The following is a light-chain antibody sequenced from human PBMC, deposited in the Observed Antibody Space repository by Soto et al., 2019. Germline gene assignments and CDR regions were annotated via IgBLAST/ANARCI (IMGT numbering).Light chain of an antibody. Sequence: ILMTQSPSSLSAFVGDRVTITCRASQDIGNFLAWYQQNPGKVPKLLIYAASTLQSGVPSRFSGSGSGTDFTLTISSLQPEDVATYYCQKCKVAPFSFGGGTKVEIK. CDR2: AAS. CDR3: QKCKVAPFS. V-gene: IGKV1-27*01. J-gene: IGKJ4*01. CDR1: QDIGNF.